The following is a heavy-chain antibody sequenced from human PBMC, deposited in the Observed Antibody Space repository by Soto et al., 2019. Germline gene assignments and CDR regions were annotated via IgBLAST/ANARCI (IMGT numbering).Heavy chain of an antibody. J-gene: IGHJ3*02. CDR2: MNPNSGNT. D-gene: IGHD2-2*01. Sequence: ASVKVSCKASGYTFTSYDINWVRQATGQGLEWMGWMNPNSGNTGYAQKFQGRVTMTRNTSISTAYMELSSLRSEDTAVYYCARKECIVVVPAANDAIDSWGQGTMVTVSS. V-gene: IGHV1-8*01. CDR3: ARKECIVVVPAANDAIDS. CDR1: GYTFTSYD.